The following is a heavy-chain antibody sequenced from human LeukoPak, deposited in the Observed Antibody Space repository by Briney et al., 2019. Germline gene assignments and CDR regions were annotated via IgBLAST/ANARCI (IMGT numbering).Heavy chain of an antibody. CDR2: ISSSSSYI. J-gene: IGHJ3*02. Sequence: GGSLRLSCAASGFTFSSYSMNWVRQAPGKGLEWVSSISSSSSYIYYADSVRGRFTISRDNAKNSLYLQMNSLRAEDTAEYYCARSRYCSGGNCYLDAFDIWGQGTMVTVSS. V-gene: IGHV3-21*01. CDR3: ARSRYCSGGNCYLDAFDI. CDR1: GFTFSSYS. D-gene: IGHD2-15*01.